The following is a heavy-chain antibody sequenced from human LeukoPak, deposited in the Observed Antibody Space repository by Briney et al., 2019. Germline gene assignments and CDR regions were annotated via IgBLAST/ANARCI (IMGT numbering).Heavy chain of an antibody. J-gene: IGHJ4*02. Sequence: GGSLRLSCAASGFTFSSYAMSWVRQAPGKGLEWVSAISGSGGSTYYADSVKGRFTISRDNSKNTLYLQMNSLRAEDTAVYYCAKDPEGRIVVVPAAIDCWGQGTLVTVSS. CDR2: ISGSGGST. D-gene: IGHD2-2*02. V-gene: IGHV3-23*01. CDR3: AKDPEGRIVVVPAAIDC. CDR1: GFTFSSYA.